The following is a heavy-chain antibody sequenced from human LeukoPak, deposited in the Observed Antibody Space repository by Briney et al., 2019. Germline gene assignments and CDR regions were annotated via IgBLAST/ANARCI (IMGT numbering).Heavy chain of an antibody. Sequence: ASVKVSCKASGYTFTSYGISWVRQAPGQGLEWMGWISAHNGNTNYAQKLQGRVTMTTDTSTSTAYMELRSLRSDDTAVYYCARTYYDYVWGSYRPYYFDYWGQGTLVTVSS. CDR2: ISAHNGNT. CDR1: GYTFTSYG. CDR3: ARTYYDYVWGSYRPYYFDY. V-gene: IGHV1-18*01. J-gene: IGHJ4*02. D-gene: IGHD3-16*02.